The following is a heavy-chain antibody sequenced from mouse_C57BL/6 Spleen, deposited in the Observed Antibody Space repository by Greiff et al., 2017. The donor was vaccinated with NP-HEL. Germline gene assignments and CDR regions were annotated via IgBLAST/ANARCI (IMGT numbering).Heavy chain of an antibody. Sequence: VQLQQSGTELVKPGASVKLSCKASGYTFTSYWMHWVKQRPGQGLEWIGNINPSNGGTNYNEKFKSKATLTVDKSSSTAYMQLSSLTSEDSAVYYCARGGIYYYGSSYVGNYWGQGTTLTVSS. CDR2: INPSNGGT. CDR3: ARGGIYYYGSSYVGNY. D-gene: IGHD1-1*01. CDR1: GYTFTSYW. J-gene: IGHJ2*01. V-gene: IGHV1-53*01.